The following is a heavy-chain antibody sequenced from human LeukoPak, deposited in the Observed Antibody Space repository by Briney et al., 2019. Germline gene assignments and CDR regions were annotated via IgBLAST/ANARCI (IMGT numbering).Heavy chain of an antibody. D-gene: IGHD6-13*01. J-gene: IGHJ6*03. CDR1: GFTFSSYA. CDR3: AKDYSSSSWYYYYMDV. V-gene: IGHV3-23*01. CDR2: ISGSGGST. Sequence: PGGSLRLSCAASGFTFSSYARSWVRQAPGKGLEWVSAISGSGGSTYYADSVKGRFTISRDNSKNTLYLQMNSLRAEDTAVYYCAKDYSSSSWYYYYMDVWGRGTTVTVSS.